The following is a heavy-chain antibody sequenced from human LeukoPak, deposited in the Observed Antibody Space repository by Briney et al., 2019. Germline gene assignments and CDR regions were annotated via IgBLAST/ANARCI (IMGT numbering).Heavy chain of an antibody. CDR3: ARGSQAVAGFFDY. CDR1: GFTVSNNY. CDR2: IWYDGSNE. V-gene: IGHV3-33*08. Sequence: PGGSLRLSCVVSGFTVSNNYMKWVRQAPGKGLEWVAAIWYDGSNEYYADSVKGRFTISRDNSKNTLYLQMNSLRADDTAVYHCARGSQAVAGFFDYWGQGTLVTVSS. D-gene: IGHD6-19*01. J-gene: IGHJ4*02.